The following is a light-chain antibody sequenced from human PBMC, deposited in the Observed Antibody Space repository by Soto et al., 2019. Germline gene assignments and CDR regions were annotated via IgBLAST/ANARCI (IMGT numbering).Light chain of an antibody. Sequence: QSALTQPASVSGSPGQSITNSWTGTSSDAGNYNFVSWYQQHPGKAPKVIIYEDSTRPSGVSNRISGSKSGNTASLTISGLQAEDEADYYCCSYAGSSTSWVFGGVTKLTVL. CDR1: SSDAGNYNF. V-gene: IGLV2-23*01. J-gene: IGLJ3*02. CDR2: EDS. CDR3: CSYAGSSTSWV.